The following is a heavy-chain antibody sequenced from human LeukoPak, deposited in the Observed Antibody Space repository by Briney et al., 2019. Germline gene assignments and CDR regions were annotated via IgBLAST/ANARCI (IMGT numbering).Heavy chain of an antibody. V-gene: IGHV3-23*01. D-gene: IGHD2-15*01. CDR1: GFTFSNYA. Sequence: GGSLRLSCAASGFTFSNYAMSWVRQAPGKGLEWVSAISGSGGSTYYADSVKGRFTISRDNSKNTLCLQMNGLRAEDTAVYYCAKYPDIVVVVSATYFDYWGQGTLVTVSS. J-gene: IGHJ4*02. CDR3: AKYPDIVVVVSATYFDY. CDR2: ISGSGGST.